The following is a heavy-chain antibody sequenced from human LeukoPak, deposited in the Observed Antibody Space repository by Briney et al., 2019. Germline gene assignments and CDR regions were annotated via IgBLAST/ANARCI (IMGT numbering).Heavy chain of an antibody. CDR2: INHSGST. CDR3: ARVPLDIVVVPAAPIDAFDI. D-gene: IGHD2-2*01. V-gene: IGHV4-34*01. J-gene: IGHJ3*02. CDR1: GGSFSGYY. Sequence: SETLSLTCAVYGGSFSGYYWSWLRQPPGKGLEWIGEINHSGSTNYNPSLKSRVTISVDTSKNQFSLKLSSVTAADTAVYYCARVPLDIVVVPAAPIDAFDIWGQGTMVTVSS.